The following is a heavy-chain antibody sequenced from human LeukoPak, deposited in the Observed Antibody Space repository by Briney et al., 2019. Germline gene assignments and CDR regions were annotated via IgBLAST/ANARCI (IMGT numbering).Heavy chain of an antibody. J-gene: IGHJ4*02. CDR1: GGSISSSSYY. CDR2: IYYSGST. CDR3: ASPYYDFWSGYWDY. Sequence: SETLSLTCTVSGGSISSSSYYWGWIRQPPGKGLEWIESIYYSGSTYYNPSLKSRVTISVDTSKNQFSLKLSSVTAADTAVYYCASPYYDFWSGYWDYWGQGTLVTVSS. V-gene: IGHV4-39*01. D-gene: IGHD3-3*01.